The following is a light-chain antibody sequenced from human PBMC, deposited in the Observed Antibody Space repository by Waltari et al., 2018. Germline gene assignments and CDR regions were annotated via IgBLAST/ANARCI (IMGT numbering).Light chain of an antibody. V-gene: IGKV2-28*01. CDR1: QSLLHRNGNNY. CDR3: MQSLQTLWT. Sequence: DLVVPQSPLSLPVTPGEPASISCSSSQSLLHRNGNNYFDWYLQKPGQSPQLLIYLGSNRASGVPDRFSGSGSGTDFTLRISRVEAEDVGVYYCMQSLQTLWTFGPGTKVEIK. CDR2: LGS. J-gene: IGKJ1*01.